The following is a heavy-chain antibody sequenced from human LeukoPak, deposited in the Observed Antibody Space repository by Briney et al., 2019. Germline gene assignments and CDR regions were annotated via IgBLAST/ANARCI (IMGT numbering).Heavy chain of an antibody. CDR1: GYTFTSYD. CDR3: ARSYDFWSGWFDP. CDR2: ISAYNGNT. J-gene: IGHJ5*02. Sequence: ASVKVSCKASGYTFTSYDINWVRQAPGQGLKWMGWISAYNGNTNYAQKLQGRVTMTTDTSTSTAYMELRSLRSDDTAVYYCARSYDFWSGWFDPWGQGTLVTVSS. D-gene: IGHD3-3*01. V-gene: IGHV1-18*01.